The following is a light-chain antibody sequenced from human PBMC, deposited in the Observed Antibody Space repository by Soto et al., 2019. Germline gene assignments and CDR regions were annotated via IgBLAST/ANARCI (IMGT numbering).Light chain of an antibody. CDR2: EVS. V-gene: IGLV2-8*01. CDR1: SSDVGGYNF. CDR3: SSSAGTNNLV. J-gene: IGLJ1*01. Sequence: QSVLTQPPSASGSPGQSVTISCTGTSSDVGGYNFVSWYQQHPGKAPRVLIYEVSERPSGVPDRFSGSKSGNTASLTVSGLQAEDEADYYCSSSAGTNNLVFGTRTKVTVL.